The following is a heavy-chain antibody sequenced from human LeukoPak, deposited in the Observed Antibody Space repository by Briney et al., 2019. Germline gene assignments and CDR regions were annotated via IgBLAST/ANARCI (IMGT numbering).Heavy chain of an antibody. Sequence: GGSLRLSCAASTFTFSNAWMSWVRQAPGKGLEWVGRIKSKSDGGTTDYAAPVKGRFTISRDDSKNTLYFQMNSLKTEDTAVYYCTALGYPQYFHHWGQGTLVTVSS. V-gene: IGHV3-15*01. CDR3: TALGYPQYFHH. D-gene: IGHD2-15*01. CDR1: TFTFSNAW. J-gene: IGHJ4*02. CDR2: IKSKSDGGTT.